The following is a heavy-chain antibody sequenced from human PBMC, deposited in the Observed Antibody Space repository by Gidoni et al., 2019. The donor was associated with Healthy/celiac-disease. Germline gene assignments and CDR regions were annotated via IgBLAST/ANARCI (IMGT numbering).Heavy chain of an antibody. CDR1: GGSISSSSYS. D-gene: IGHD4-17*01. CDR2: IYYSGST. Sequence: QLQLPESGPGLVKPSETLSLTCTVSGGSISSSSYSWGWIRQPPGKGLEWIGSIYYSGSTYYNPSLKSRVTISVDTSKNQFSLKLSSVTAADTAVYYCARPSVQADYGIDAFDIWGQGTMVTVSS. J-gene: IGHJ3*02. V-gene: IGHV4-39*01. CDR3: ARPSVQADYGIDAFDI.